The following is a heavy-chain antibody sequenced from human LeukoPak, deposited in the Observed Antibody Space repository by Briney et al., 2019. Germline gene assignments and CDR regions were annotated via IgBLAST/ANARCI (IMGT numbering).Heavy chain of an antibody. CDR3: ARHALGYYYDSSGYASFFDY. CDR1: GGSISSYY. Sequence: SETLSLTCTVSGGSISSYYWSWIRQPPGKGLEWIGYIHYSGSTNYNPSLKSRVTISVDTSKNQFSLKLSSVTAADTAVYYCARHALGYYYDSSGYASFFDYWGQGTLVTVSS. CDR2: IHYSGST. D-gene: IGHD3-22*01. J-gene: IGHJ4*02. V-gene: IGHV4-59*08.